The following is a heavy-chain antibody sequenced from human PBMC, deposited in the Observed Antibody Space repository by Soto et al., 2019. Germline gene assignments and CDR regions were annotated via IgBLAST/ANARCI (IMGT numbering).Heavy chain of an antibody. CDR3: AREPSV. CDR2: IYYSGST. CDR1: GGSISSGGYY. J-gene: IGHJ1*01. Sequence: QVQLQESGPGLVKPSQTLSLTCTVSGGSISSGGYYWSWIRQHPGKGLEWIGYIYYSGSTYYNPSLXSXXTISVATSKDQFSLQLSSVPAADKAVYYWAREPSVWGQGTLVTVSS. V-gene: IGHV4-31*03.